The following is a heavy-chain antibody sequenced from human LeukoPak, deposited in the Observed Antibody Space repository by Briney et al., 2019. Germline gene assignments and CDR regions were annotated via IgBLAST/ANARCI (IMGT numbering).Heavy chain of an antibody. CDR3: AKDQQWLVNFIDY. CDR2: IRYDGSNK. D-gene: IGHD6-19*01. Sequence: GGSLRLSCAASGFTFSSYGMHWVCQAPGKGLEWVAFIRYDGSNKYYADSVKGRFTISRDNSKNTLYLQMNSLRAEDTAVYYCAKDQQWLVNFIDYWGQGTLVTVSS. V-gene: IGHV3-30*02. CDR1: GFTFSSYG. J-gene: IGHJ4*02.